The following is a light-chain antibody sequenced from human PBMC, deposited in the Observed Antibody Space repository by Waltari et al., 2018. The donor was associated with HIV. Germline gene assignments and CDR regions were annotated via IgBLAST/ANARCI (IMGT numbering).Light chain of an antibody. V-gene: IGLV1-44*01. Sequence: QSVLTQPPSVSGTPGQRVTISCSGASSNIGRNTVNWFQLLPGTAPKLLIYTDNQRPSGCPDRFSGSKSGTSASLAIRGRQSEDEADYFCAAWDDSLNGLWVFGGGTKLTVL. CDR1: SSNIGRNT. CDR2: TDN. J-gene: IGLJ3*02. CDR3: AAWDDSLNGLWV.